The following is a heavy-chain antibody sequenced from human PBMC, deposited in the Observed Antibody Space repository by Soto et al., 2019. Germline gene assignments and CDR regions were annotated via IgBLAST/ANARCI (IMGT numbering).Heavy chain of an antibody. CDR1: GGSISSSSYY. V-gene: IGHV4-39*01. Sequence: PSDTLSLTCTVSGGSISSSSYYWGWIRQPPGKGLEWIGSIYYSGSTYYNPSLKSRVTISVDTSKNQFSLKLSSVTAADTAVYYCARQGIRLWSGAYAFDIWGQGTMVTVSS. D-gene: IGHD5-18*01. CDR2: IYYSGST. CDR3: ARQGIRLWSGAYAFDI. J-gene: IGHJ3*02.